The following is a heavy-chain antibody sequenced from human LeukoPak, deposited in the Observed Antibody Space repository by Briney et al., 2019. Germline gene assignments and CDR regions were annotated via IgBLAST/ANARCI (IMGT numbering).Heavy chain of an antibody. D-gene: IGHD3-10*01. CDR3: GRGPHPHWPPMEN. CDR2: INDSGSA. V-gene: IGHV4-34*01. Sequence: KPSETLSLTCAVYGGSFSDYHWTWIRQSPGKGLDWIGEINDSGSALYNPSLMNRVTISVDMSKNYFSLNLTSVTAADTGVYYCGRGPHPHWPPMENWGQGSLVTVSS. CDR1: GGSFSDYH. J-gene: IGHJ4*02.